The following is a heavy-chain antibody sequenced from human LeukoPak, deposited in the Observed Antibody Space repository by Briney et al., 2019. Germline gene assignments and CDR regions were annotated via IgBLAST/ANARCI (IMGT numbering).Heavy chain of an antibody. CDR1: GFTFSSYS. J-gene: IGHJ6*02. CDR3: AITGYSSSWYQPNYYYYGMDV. V-gene: IGHV3-21*01. D-gene: IGHD6-13*01. CDR2: ISSSSSYI. Sequence: GGSLRLSCAASGFTFSSYSMNWVRQAPGKGPEWVSSISSSSSYIYYADSVKGRFTISRDNAKNSLYLQMNSLRAEDTAVYYCAITGYSSSWYQPNYYYYGMDVWGQGTTVTVSS.